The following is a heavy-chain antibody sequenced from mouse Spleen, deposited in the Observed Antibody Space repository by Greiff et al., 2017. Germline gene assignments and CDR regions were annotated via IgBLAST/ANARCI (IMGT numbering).Heavy chain of an antibody. CDR3: ARRGYGNYGYFDV. CDR1: GFSLTSYG. D-gene: IGHD2-10*02. CDR2: IWSGGST. V-gene: IGHV2-2*02. Sequence: VQLVESGPGLVQPSQSLSITCTVSGFSLTSYGVHWVRQSPGKGLEWLGVIWSGGSTDYNAAFISRLSISKDNSKSQVFFKMNSLQANDTAIYYCARRGYGNYGYFDVWGAGTTVTVSS. J-gene: IGHJ1*01.